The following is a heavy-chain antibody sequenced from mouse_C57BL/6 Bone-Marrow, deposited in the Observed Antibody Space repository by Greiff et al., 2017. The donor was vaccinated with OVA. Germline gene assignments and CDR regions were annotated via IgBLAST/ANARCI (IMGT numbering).Heavy chain of an antibody. V-gene: IGHV1-82*01. Sequence: VQLQQSGPELVKPGASVKISCKASGYAFSSSWMNWVKQRPGKGLEWIGRIYPGDGDTNYNGKFKGKAILTADKSSSTAYMELRSLTSEDSAVYYCTRPRTDDWYFDVWGTGTTVTVSS. J-gene: IGHJ1*03. CDR3: TRPRTDDWYFDV. D-gene: IGHD2-3*01. CDR2: IYPGDGDT. CDR1: GYAFSSSW.